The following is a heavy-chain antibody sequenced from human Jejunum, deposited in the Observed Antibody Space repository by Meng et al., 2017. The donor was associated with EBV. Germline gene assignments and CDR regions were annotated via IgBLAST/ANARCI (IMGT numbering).Heavy chain of an antibody. D-gene: IGHD7-27*01. J-gene: IGHJ5*02. CDR3: ARPQTGISAGAWFDP. CDR1: GGSISSGLPY. V-gene: IGHV4-39*01. CDR2: IYYTGNT. Sequence: QLRLQESGQGLVKPWEALSLTCTVSGGSISSGLPYWGWIRQSPGKGLEWIASIYYTGNTYYNPSLKSRVTISVDTSKNQFSLRLSYVTAADTAVYYCARPQTGISAGAWFDPWGPGTLVTVSS.